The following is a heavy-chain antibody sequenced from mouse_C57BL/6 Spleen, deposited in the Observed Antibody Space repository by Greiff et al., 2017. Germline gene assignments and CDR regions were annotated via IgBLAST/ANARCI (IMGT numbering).Heavy chain of an antibody. J-gene: IGHJ4*01. CDR3: ARGLGGAMDY. CDR1: GFSLTSYG. V-gene: IGHV2-2*01. D-gene: IGHD4-1*01. CDR2: IWRGGST. Sequence: VQLQQSGPGLVQPSPSLSITCTVSGFSLTSYGVHWVRQSPGKGLEWLGVIWRGGSTDYNAAFISRLSISKDNSKSQVFFRMNSLQADDTAIYYCARGLGGAMDYWGQGTSVTVSS.